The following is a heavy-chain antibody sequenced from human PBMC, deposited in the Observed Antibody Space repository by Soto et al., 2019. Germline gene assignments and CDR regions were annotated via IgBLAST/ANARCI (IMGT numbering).Heavy chain of an antibody. J-gene: IGHJ4*02. V-gene: IGHV3-15*01. CDR2: TKSKSVGGTT. Sequence: EVQLVESGGGLVKPGGSLTLSCAASGFSFSNVWMSWVRQAPGKGLEWVVHTKSKSVGGTTDYTAPAKGRFTIPRDDSNDALYLQMNSLKTEDTAVYYCTPYSTQTFCDGGPCYYVQTKIHDSWGQGILVTVSS. CDR1: GFSFSNVW. CDR3: TPYSTQTFCDGGPCYYVQTKIHDS. D-gene: IGHD2-15*01.